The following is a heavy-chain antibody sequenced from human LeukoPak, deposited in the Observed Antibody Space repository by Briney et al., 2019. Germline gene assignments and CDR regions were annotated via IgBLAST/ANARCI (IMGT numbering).Heavy chain of an antibody. Sequence: GGSLRLSCTTSGFTFSHHWMHWVRQAPRKGLVWVARISSDGGSTTYADFVKGRFTISRDNAKSTLYLQMNSLRAEDTAVYYCARDRPGNYDFWSGYYRNGDDALDMWGQGTMVTVSS. V-gene: IGHV3-74*01. J-gene: IGHJ3*02. CDR2: ISSDGGST. CDR1: GFTFSHHW. CDR3: ARDRPGNYDFWSGYYRNGDDALDM. D-gene: IGHD3-3*01.